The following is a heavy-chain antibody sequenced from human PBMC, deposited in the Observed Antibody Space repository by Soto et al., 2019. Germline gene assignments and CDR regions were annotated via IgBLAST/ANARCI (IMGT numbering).Heavy chain of an antibody. J-gene: IGHJ4*02. CDR3: ACRRTSKTGDY. Sequence: EVQLVESGGGLVQPGGSLRLSSAPSGFTVSSNYMNWVRQAPGKGLEWVSIIYSGDSTNYADSVKGRFTISRDNSKNTLFLQMNSLRAEHTAVYYCACRRTSKTGDYWGQGTLVTVSS. CDR2: IYSGDST. V-gene: IGHV3-66*01. CDR1: GFTVSSNY.